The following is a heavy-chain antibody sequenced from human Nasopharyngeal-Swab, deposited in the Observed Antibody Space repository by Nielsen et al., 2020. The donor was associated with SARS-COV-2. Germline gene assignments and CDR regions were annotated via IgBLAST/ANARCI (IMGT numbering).Heavy chain of an antibody. D-gene: IGHD3-22*01. V-gene: IGHV3-48*03. Sequence: GESLKISCAASGFSFNTYEMNWVRQAPGRGLEWVSYISSSASTTYYADSVKGRFTVSRDNAKNSLYLQVNSLRAEDTAVYYCARDRGWRDNSGYCDYWGQGTLVTVSS. CDR1: GFSFNTYE. CDR3: ARDRGWRDNSGYCDY. CDR2: ISSSASTT. J-gene: IGHJ4*02.